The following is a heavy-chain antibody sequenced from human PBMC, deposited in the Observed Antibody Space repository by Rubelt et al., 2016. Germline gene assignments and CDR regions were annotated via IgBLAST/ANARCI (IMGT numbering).Heavy chain of an antibody. CDR3: ARDLGSYSSSVGAFDI. CDR2: IKQDGSEE. V-gene: IGHV3-7*03. Sequence: EVQLVESGGGLVQPGGSLRLSCAASGFTFSSYWMSWVRQAPGKGLEWVANIKQDGSEEYYVDSVKGRFTTSRDNAKTSLYLQMNSLRAEDTGVYYCARDLGSYSSSVGAFDIWGQGTMVTVSS. D-gene: IGHD6-13*01. J-gene: IGHJ3*02. CDR1: GFTFSSYW.